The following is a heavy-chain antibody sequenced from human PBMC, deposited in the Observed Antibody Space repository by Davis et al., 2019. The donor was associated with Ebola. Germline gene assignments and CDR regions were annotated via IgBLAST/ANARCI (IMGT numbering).Heavy chain of an antibody. D-gene: IGHD2-15*01. Sequence: AASVKVSCKAVGDTLTSYAMTWVRQAPGHGLEWMGAIIPVFRTANYAQKFQGRLTITADESTRTAYMELNGLRSEDTAVYYCAHLGPQRYCSGGGCHGYLDYWGQGTLVTVSS. CDR1: GDTLTSYA. CDR2: IIPVFRTA. J-gene: IGHJ4*02. V-gene: IGHV1-69*13. CDR3: AHLGPQRYCSGGGCHGYLDY.